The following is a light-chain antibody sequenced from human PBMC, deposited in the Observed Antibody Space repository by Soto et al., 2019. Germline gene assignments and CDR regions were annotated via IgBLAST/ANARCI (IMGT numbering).Light chain of an antibody. CDR2: ANN. Sequence: QSVLTQPPSVSGAPGQRVTMSCTGSSSNVGAGYEVHWYQHLPGTAPKLLIYANNNRPSGVPDRFSGSKSGTSASLAISGLQAEDEADYYCQSYDSSLNSRVFGGGTQLTVL. CDR1: SSNVGAGYE. CDR3: QSYDSSLNSRV. J-gene: IGLJ2*01. V-gene: IGLV1-40*01.